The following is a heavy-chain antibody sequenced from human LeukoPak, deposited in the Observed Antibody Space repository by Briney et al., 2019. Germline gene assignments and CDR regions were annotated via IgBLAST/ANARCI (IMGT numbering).Heavy chain of an antibody. D-gene: IGHD2-2*01. CDR1: GGSISDSY. Sequence: LETLSLTCSVSGGSISDSYWSWIRQPPGKGLEWIGKIHDSGITNYNPSLKSRVTFSVDTSKKQFSLNLNSVTAADTAVYYCARYCSSSSCYWDFDYWGQGSLVTVSS. J-gene: IGHJ4*02. V-gene: IGHV4-59*08. CDR2: IHDSGIT. CDR3: ARYCSSSSCYWDFDY.